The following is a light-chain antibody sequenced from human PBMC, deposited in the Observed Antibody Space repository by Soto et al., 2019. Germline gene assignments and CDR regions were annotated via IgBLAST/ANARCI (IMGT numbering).Light chain of an antibody. CDR1: QSVSSK. CDR3: QQRSNWPSIT. CDR2: DTS. Sequence: EMVMTQSPATLSVSPWERATLSCRASQSVSSKLAWYQQKPGQAPRLLIYDTSTRATGIPARFSGSGSGTDFTLTISSLEPEDFAVYYCQQRSNWPSITFGQGTRLEIK. V-gene: IGKV3-11*01. J-gene: IGKJ5*01.